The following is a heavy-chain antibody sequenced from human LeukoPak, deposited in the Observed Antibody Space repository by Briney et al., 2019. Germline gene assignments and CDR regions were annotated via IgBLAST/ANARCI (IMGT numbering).Heavy chain of an antibody. CDR1: GGSFSGYY. CDR2: INHSGST. CDR3: ARVHSANWFDP. V-gene: IGHV4-34*01. D-gene: IGHD1-26*01. J-gene: IGHJ5*02. Sequence: SETLSLTCAVYGGSFSGYYWSWIRQPPGKGLEWIGEINHSGSTNYNPSLKSRVTISVDTSKQQFPLKLSSVTAADTAVYYCARVHSANWFDPWGQGTLVTVSS.